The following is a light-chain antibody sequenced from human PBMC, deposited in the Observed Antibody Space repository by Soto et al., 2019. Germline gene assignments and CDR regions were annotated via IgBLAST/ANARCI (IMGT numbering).Light chain of an antibody. CDR2: DDF. V-gene: IGLV3-21*02. CDR3: QVWDSGSDHYV. CDR1: DIGSKS. J-gene: IGLJ1*01. Sequence: SYVLAQPPSVSVAPGPTAKISCGGDDIGSKSVHWYRQRPGQAPVLVVFDDFDRPSAIPERFSGSNSGNTATLTISRVEAGDEADYYCQVWDSGSDHYVFGTGTKVTVL.